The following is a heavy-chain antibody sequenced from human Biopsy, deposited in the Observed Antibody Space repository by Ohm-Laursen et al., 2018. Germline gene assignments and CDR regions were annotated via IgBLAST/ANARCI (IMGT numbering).Heavy chain of an antibody. D-gene: IGHD5-12*01. CDR3: ARVAGGYAYYYGMDV. V-gene: IGHV4-59*01. Sequence: SETLSLTCSVSGGSISSDYWSWIRQTPGRGLEWIGYIYYSGSTNYNPSLQSRVSMSLELSTDQFSLKVDSVTAADTAVYYCARVAGGYAYYYGMDVWGQGTTVIVSS. J-gene: IGHJ6*02. CDR2: IYYSGST. CDR1: GGSISSDY.